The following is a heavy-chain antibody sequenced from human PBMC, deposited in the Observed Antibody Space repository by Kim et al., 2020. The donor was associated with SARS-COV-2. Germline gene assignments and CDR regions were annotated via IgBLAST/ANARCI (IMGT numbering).Heavy chain of an antibody. CDR1: GGSFSGYY. V-gene: IGHV4-34*01. J-gene: IGHJ4*02. CDR2: INHSGST. Sequence: SETLSLTCAVCGGSFSGYYWSWIRQPPGKGLEWIGEINHSGSTNYNPSLKSRVTISVDTSKNQFSLKLSSVTAADTAVYYCARGAPLSFIAAPTHDRFPSSAAAGTGFAYWGQGTLVTVSS. D-gene: IGHD6-13*01. CDR3: ARGAPLSFIAAPTHDRFPSSAAAGTGFAY.